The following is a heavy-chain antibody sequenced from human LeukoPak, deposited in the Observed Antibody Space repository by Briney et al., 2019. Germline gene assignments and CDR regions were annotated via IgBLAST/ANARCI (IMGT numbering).Heavy chain of an antibody. CDR3: ARLNWGYYYYGMDV. CDR1: GFTFSSYS. Sequence: GGSLRLSCAASGFTFSSYSMNWVRQAPGKGLEWVSSISSSSSYIHYADSVKGRFTISRDNAKNSLYLQMNSLRAEDTAVYYCARLNWGYYYYGMDVWGQGTTVTVSS. V-gene: IGHV3-21*01. D-gene: IGHD7-27*01. J-gene: IGHJ6*02. CDR2: ISSSSSYI.